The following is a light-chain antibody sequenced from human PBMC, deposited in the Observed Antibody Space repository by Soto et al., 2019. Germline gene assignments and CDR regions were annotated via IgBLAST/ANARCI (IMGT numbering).Light chain of an antibody. Sequence: QSALTQPASVSGSPGQSITISCTGTSSDVGGYNYVSWYQQHPGKAPKLMIYDVSNRPSGVSNRFSGSKSGNTASLTISGLQAEDEADYYCSSYTSSSTYPWVLGGGTKLTVL. CDR3: SSYTSSSTYPWV. CDR1: SSDVGGYNY. CDR2: DVS. J-gene: IGLJ3*02. V-gene: IGLV2-14*01.